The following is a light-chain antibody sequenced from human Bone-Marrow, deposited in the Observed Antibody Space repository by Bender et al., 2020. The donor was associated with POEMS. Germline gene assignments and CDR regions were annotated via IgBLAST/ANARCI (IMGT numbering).Light chain of an antibody. CDR1: NIGSKN. CDR3: QVCAGSTMV. J-gene: IGLJ2*01. CDR2: RDT. V-gene: IGLV3-9*01. Sequence: SYVLTQPPSVSVAPGQTARITCGGNNIGSKNVHWYQQKPGQAPVLVIYRDTNRPSGIPERFSGANSGNTATLTISRPQAGDEADYYCQVCAGSTMVFGGGTKLTVL.